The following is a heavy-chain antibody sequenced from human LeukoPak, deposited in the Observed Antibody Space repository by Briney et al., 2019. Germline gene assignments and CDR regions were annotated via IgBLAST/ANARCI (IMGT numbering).Heavy chain of an antibody. CDR3: ARDRYYDFWSGSHYFDY. CDR1: GGTFSSYA. D-gene: IGHD3-3*01. V-gene: IGHV1-69*06. CDR2: IIPMFGTA. J-gene: IGHJ4*02. Sequence: SVKVSCRASGGTFSSYAISWVRQAPGQGLEWMGVIIPMFGTANYAQKFQGRVTITADKSTTTAYMELSSLRSVDTAMYYCARDRYYDFWSGSHYFDYWGQGTLVTVSS.